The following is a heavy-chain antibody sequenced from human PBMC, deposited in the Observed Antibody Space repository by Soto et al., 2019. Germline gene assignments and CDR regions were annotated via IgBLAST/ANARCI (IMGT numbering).Heavy chain of an antibody. CDR1: GYTFTSYA. CDR2: INAGNGNT. V-gene: IGHV1-3*01. Sequence: ASVKVSCKASGYTFTSYAMHWVRQAPGQRLEWMGWINAGNGNTKYSQKFQGRVTMTRNTSISTAYMELSSLRSEDTAVYYCARGDPVVADYYYYSGMDVWGQGTTVTVS. D-gene: IGHD3-22*01. J-gene: IGHJ6*02. CDR3: ARGDPVVADYYYYSGMDV.